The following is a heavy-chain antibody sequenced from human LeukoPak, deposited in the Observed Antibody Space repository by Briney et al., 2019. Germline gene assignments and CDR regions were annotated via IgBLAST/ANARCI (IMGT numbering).Heavy chain of an antibody. CDR1: GYTFTTYY. J-gene: IGHJ4*02. CDR3: ASGVRSDCYSCFDY. D-gene: IGHD2-15*01. Sequence: ASVNVSCKASGYTFTTYYMHWVRQAPGQGLEWMGIINPSGDSTSYAQKFQGRVTMTRDTSTSTVYMELSSLRSEATAVYSCASGVRSDCYSCFDYWGQGTLVTVSS. V-gene: IGHV1-46*01. CDR2: INPSGDST.